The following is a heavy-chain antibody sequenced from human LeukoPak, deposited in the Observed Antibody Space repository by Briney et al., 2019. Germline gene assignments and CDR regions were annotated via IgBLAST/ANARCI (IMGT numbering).Heavy chain of an antibody. CDR2: IYHSGST. CDR3: ARDRTVYSSGWANWYFDL. V-gene: IGHV4-30-2*01. J-gene: IGHJ2*01. Sequence: KSSQTLSLTCAVSGGSISSGGYSWSWIRQPPGKGLEWIGYIYHSGSTNYNPSLKSRVTISVDTSKNQFSLKLSSVTAADTAVYYCARDRTVYSSGWANWYFDLWGRGTLVTVSS. CDR1: GGSISSGGYS. D-gene: IGHD6-19*01.